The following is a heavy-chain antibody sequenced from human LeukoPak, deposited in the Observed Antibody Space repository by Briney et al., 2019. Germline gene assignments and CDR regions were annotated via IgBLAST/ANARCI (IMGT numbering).Heavy chain of an antibody. CDR2: IYYSGST. V-gene: IGHV4-59*01. CDR3: ARDARLGAFDI. Sequence: NPSETLSLTCTVSGGSISSYYWSWIRQPPGKGLEWIGYIYYSGSTNYNPSLKSRVTISVDTSKNQFSLKLSSVTAADTAVYHCARDARLGAFDIWGQGTMVTVSS. J-gene: IGHJ3*02. D-gene: IGHD6-19*01. CDR1: GGSISSYY.